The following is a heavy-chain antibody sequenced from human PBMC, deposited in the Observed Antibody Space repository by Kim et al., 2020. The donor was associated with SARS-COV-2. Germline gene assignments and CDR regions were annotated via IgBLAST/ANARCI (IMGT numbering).Heavy chain of an antibody. CDR1: GGSFSGYY. CDR3: ARGPIPPYYYGSGSYLLGAYYYGMDV. Sequence: SETLSLTCAVYGGSFSGYYWSWIRQPPGKGLEWIGEINHSGSTNYNPSLKSRVTISVDTSKNQFSLKLSSVTAADTAVYYCARGPIPPYYYGSGSYLLGAYYYGMDVWGQGTTVTVSS. D-gene: IGHD3-10*01. J-gene: IGHJ6*02. CDR2: INHSGST. V-gene: IGHV4-34*01.